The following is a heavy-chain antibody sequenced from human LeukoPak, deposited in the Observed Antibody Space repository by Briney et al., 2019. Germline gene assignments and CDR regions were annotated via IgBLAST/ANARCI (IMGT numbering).Heavy chain of an antibody. CDR1: GGSLSSVVFH. V-gene: IGHV4-31*03. CDR2: IYYSGST. J-gene: IGHJ4*02. Sequence: SETLSLTCTVSGGSLSSVVFHWSWSRAHPVKGLEWLGYIYYSGSTYYPPSLKSRATISIGTSNKHFSLLMSSVTAADAAVYYCGRVRGVEARVFDYWGKRTMVTV. D-gene: IGHD6-6*01. CDR3: GRVRGVEARVFDY.